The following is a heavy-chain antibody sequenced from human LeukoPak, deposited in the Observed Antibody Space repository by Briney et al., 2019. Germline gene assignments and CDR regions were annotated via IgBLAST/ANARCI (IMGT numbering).Heavy chain of an antibody. Sequence: AASVKVSCKASGYTFTGYYMHWVRQAPGQGLEWMGWINPNSGGTNYAQKFQGRVTMTRNTSISTAYMELSSLRSEDTAVYYCAREKAYCGGDCYWIYYGMDVWGQGTTVTVSS. CDR2: INPNSGGT. V-gene: IGHV1-2*02. CDR3: AREKAYCGGDCYWIYYGMDV. J-gene: IGHJ6*02. CDR1: GYTFTGYY. D-gene: IGHD2-21*02.